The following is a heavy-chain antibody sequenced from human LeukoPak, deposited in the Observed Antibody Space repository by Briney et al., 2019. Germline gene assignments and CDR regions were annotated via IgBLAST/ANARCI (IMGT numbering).Heavy chain of an antibody. Sequence: GESLKISCNGSGYSFTSYWIGWVRQMPGKGLEWMGNIYPGDSDTRYSPSFQGQVTISADTSISTAYLQWSSLKASDTAMYYCARHGYYGSGSYPNWFDPWGQGTLVTVSS. CDR2: IYPGDSDT. CDR3: ARHGYYGSGSYPNWFDP. J-gene: IGHJ5*02. D-gene: IGHD3-10*01. CDR1: GYSFTSYW. V-gene: IGHV5-51*01.